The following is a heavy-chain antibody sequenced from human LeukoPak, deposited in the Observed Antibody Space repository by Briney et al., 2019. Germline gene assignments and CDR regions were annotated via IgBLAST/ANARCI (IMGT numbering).Heavy chain of an antibody. D-gene: IGHD3-3*01. CDR1: GFAFCSYN. CDR3: ARVGYDFWSGPFDI. Sequence: GGSLRLSCAASGFAFCSYNMIWVRRAPGKGREWVSSISSSNSYIYYADSVKGRFTISRDNAKNSLYLQMNSLRAEDTAVYYCARVGYDFWSGPFDIWGQGTMVTVSS. J-gene: IGHJ3*02. V-gene: IGHV3-21*01. CDR2: ISSSNSYI.